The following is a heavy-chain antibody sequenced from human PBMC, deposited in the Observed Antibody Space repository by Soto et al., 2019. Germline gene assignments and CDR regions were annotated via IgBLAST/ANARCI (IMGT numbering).Heavy chain of an antibody. V-gene: IGHV5-51*01. J-gene: IGHJ4*02. CDR1: GYSLSSHW. CDR2: IYPGDSDT. D-gene: IGHD6-13*01. CDR3: LRMDSPGNTIDY. Sequence: GESLKISCKGSGYSLSSHWIAWVRQMPGKGLEWMGIIYPGDSDTRYSPSFQGQVTMSADKSISTAYVQWSSLKASDTAMYYCLRMDSPGNTIDYWGQGSLVTVS.